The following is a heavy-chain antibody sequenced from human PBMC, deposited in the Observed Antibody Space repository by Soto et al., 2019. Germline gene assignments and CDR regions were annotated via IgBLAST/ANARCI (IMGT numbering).Heavy chain of an antibody. Sequence: RESPNISCKSSGYSFTSYWISWGRQMPGKGLEWMGRIDPSDSYTNYSTSFPGHVTISADKSISTAYLQWSSLKASDTAMYYCARVAEYGAAAGTNGFVAWGKGPQGTVAA. CDR2: IDPSDSYT. J-gene: IGHJ4*03. V-gene: IGHV5-10-1*01. D-gene: IGHD6-13*01. CDR1: GYSFTSYW. CDR3: ARVAEYGAAAGTNGFVA.